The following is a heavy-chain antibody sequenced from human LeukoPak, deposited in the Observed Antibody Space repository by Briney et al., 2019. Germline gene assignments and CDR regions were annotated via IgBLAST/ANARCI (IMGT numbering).Heavy chain of an antibody. Sequence: SETLSLTCTVSGGSISSYYWSWIRQPPGKGLEWIGYIYYSGSTNYNPSLKSRVTISVDTSKNQFSLKLSSVTAADTAVYYCARARSPMVVHDYWGQGTLVTVS. J-gene: IGHJ4*02. CDR3: ARARSPMVVHDY. D-gene: IGHD3-10*01. CDR2: IYYSGST. V-gene: IGHV4-59*01. CDR1: GGSISSYY.